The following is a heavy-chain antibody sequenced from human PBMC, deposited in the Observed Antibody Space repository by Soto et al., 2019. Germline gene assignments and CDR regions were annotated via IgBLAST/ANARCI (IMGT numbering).Heavy chain of an antibody. CDR1: GYSFSNFY. Sequence: QVQLVQSGAEVKTPGASVRVSCKASGYSFSNFYIHWVRQAPGQGLEWIGVINPGRGLTTYAQSFQGRVTWTRDGSTRTGYMDLNSVGSGETAIYYCAGDAVAIAGRSQYFDYGGRGSQVTVS. J-gene: IGHJ4*02. V-gene: IGHV1-46*01. CDR2: INPGRGLT. CDR3: AGDAVAIAGRSQYFDY. D-gene: IGHD6-19*01.